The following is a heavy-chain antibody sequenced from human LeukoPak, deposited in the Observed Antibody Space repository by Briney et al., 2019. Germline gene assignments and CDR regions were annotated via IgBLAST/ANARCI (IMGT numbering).Heavy chain of an antibody. CDR2: IYTSGST. CDR1: GGSISSGSYY. Sequence: PSETLSLTCTVSGGSISSGSYYWSWIRQPAGKGPEWIGRIYTSGSTNYNPSLKSRVTISVDTSKNQFSLKLSSVTAADTAVYYCARGALGVRGALFDYWGQGTLVTVSS. D-gene: IGHD3-10*01. J-gene: IGHJ4*02. CDR3: ARGALGVRGALFDY. V-gene: IGHV4-61*02.